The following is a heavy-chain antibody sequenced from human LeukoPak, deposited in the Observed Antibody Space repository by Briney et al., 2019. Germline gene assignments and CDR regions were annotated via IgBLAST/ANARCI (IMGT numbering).Heavy chain of an antibody. D-gene: IGHD4-11*01. Sequence: GGSLRLSCAASGFTFSIYAMSWVRQAPGKGLEWVSAISGNGGSTYYADSVKGRFTISRDNSKNTLYLQMNSLRAEDTAVYYCAKARFTVTYYFDYWGQGTLVTVSS. CDR2: ISGNGGST. V-gene: IGHV3-23*01. CDR1: GFTFSIYA. CDR3: AKARFTVTYYFDY. J-gene: IGHJ4*02.